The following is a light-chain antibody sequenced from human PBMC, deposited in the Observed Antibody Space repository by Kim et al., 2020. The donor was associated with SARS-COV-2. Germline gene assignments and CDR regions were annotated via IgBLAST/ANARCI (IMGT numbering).Light chain of an antibody. Sequence: SVTVTFSLISGHSSYAIAWHQQQPEKGPRYLMKLNSDGSHNKGDGFPDRFSGASSGAERYRTISSRQSDDEADYYCQTWGAGIRVFGGGTKLTVL. CDR3: QTWGAGIRV. CDR2: LNSDGSH. CDR1: SGHSSYA. V-gene: IGLV4-69*01. J-gene: IGLJ3*02.